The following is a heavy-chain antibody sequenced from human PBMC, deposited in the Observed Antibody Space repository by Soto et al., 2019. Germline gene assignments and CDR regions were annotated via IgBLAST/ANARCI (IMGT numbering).Heavy chain of an antibody. D-gene: IGHD5-12*01. CDR2: IIPMFGIG. CDR3: ASGYRENYFYAMDV. CDR1: GGSFSKYG. V-gene: IGHV1-69*01. J-gene: IGHJ6*02. Sequence: QVQLVQSGAEVKMPGSSVRVSCKASGGSFSKYGISWVRQAPGQGLEWMGGIIPMFGIGNYAEKFLGRVTITADESTSTSHMERRGLRSEDTAVYFCASGYRENYFYAMDVWGQGARVTVSS.